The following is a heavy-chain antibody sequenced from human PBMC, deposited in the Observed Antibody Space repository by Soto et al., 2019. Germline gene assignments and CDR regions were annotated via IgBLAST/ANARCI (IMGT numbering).Heavy chain of an antibody. V-gene: IGHV4-4*02. CDR2: IYYSGTT. CDR3: ARSYGVSATYWFDA. J-gene: IGHJ5*02. D-gene: IGHD2-8*01. CDR1: GGSISSINW. Sequence: SETLSLTCGVSGGSISSINWWSWVRQTPGKGLEWIGEIYYSGTTNYNPSLTSRVTMSIDKSKNQFFLNLTSVTAADTAVYYCARSYGVSATYWFDAWGQGTLVTVSS.